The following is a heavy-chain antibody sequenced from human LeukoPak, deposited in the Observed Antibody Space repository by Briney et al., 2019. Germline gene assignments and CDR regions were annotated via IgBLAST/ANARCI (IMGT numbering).Heavy chain of an antibody. D-gene: IGHD3-10*01. CDR3: ARWGQQAPAMVRAKILYYYYYYMDV. J-gene: IGHJ6*03. CDR1: GYTFTSYD. V-gene: IGHV1-8*01. CDR2: MNPNSGNT. Sequence: GASVKVSCKASGYTFTSYDINWVRQATGQGLEWMGWMNPNSGNTGYAQKFQGRVIMTRNTSISTAYMGLSSLRSEDTAVYYCARWGQQAPAMVRAKILYYYYYYMDVWGKGTTVTVSS.